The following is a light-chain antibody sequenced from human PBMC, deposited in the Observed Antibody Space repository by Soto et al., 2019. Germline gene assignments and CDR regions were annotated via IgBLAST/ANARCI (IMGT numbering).Light chain of an antibody. J-gene: IGKJ4*01. CDR1: QSVSSSY. Sequence: EIVLTQSPGTLSLSPGERATLSCRASQSVSSSYLAWYQQKPGQAPSLLIYGASLRATGIPDRFSGSGSGTDFTLTISRLEPEDFAVYYCQQYGSSPLTFGGGTKVEIK. CDR3: QQYGSSPLT. CDR2: GAS. V-gene: IGKV3-20*01.